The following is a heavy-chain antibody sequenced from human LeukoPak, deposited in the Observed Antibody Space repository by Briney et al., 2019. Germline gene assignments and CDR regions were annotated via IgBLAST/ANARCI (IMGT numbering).Heavy chain of an antibody. V-gene: IGHV1-69*04. CDR1: GGTFSSYA. CDR3: ARGRYSSYAYYFDY. CDR2: IIPILGIA. Sequence: SVKVSCKASGGTFSSYAISWVRQAPGQGLEWMGRIIPILGIANYAQKFQGRVTITADKSTSTAYMELSSLRSEDTAVYYCARGRYSSYAYYFDYWGQGTLVTVSS. D-gene: IGHD5-12*01. J-gene: IGHJ4*02.